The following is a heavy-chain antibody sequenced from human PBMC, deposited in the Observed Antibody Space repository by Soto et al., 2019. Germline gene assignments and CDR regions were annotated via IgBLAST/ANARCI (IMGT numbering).Heavy chain of an antibody. CDR2: IHYSGST. D-gene: IGHD1-26*01. V-gene: IGHV4-59*01. J-gene: IGHJ4*02. CDR3: ARYTDTYYSY. CDR1: GGPISGYY. Sequence: PSETLSLTCTVSGGPISGYYWSWVRQPPGKGLEWIGYIHYSGSTKYTPPLKSRVTMSVDTSKNQFSLSLISLTAADTAVYYCARYTDTYYSYWGQGTPVTVSS.